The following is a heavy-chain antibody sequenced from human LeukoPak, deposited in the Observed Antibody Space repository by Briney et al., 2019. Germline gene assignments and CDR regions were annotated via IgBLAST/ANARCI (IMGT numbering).Heavy chain of an antibody. D-gene: IGHD6-19*01. J-gene: IGHJ3*02. CDR1: GFTFSSYW. V-gene: IGHV3-7*01. Sequence: HTGGSLRLSCAASGFTFSSYWMSWVRQAPGKGLEWVANIKQDGSEKYYVDSVKGRFTISRDNAKNSLYLQMNSLRAEDTAVYYCARSSSGWAVDAFDIWGQGTMVTVSS. CDR2: IKQDGSEK. CDR3: ARSSSGWAVDAFDI.